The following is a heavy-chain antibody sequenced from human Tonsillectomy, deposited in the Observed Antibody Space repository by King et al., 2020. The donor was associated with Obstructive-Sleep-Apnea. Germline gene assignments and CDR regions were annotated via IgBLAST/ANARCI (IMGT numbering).Heavy chain of an antibody. J-gene: IGHJ4*02. D-gene: IGHD4-23*01. CDR3: ARDYSHDYGDHSDY. CDR1: GGSISSGGHY. CDR2: IFYNGNT. V-gene: IGHV4-31*11. Sequence: QLQESGPGLVKPSQTLSLTCAVSGGSISSGGHYWNWIRQHPGKGLEWIGYIFYNGNTFYNPSLRSRVTISVDTSKNQFSLKLTSVTAAYTAVYYCARDYSHDYGDHSDYWGQGTLVTVSS.